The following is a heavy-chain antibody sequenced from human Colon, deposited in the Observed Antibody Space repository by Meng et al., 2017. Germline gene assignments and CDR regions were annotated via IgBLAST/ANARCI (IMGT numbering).Heavy chain of an antibody. J-gene: IGHJ4*02. CDR2: INRHGNT. CDR3: ARVHNWQWPRELDY. V-gene: IGHV4-4*02. Sequence: QAPESGTSLGIVSGPLSPPCHVSGDPVRMYNWGTWVRQPPGKGLEWIGEINRHGNTNYNPSLKSRVTMSVDKSKNQVSLNVSSVTAADTAVYYCARVHNWQWPRELDYWGQGTLVTVSS. D-gene: IGHD6-19*01. CDR1: GDPVRMYNW.